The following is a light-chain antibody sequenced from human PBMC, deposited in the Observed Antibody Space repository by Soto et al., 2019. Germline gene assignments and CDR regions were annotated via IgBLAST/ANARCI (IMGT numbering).Light chain of an antibody. CDR1: QSVSSY. J-gene: IGKJ4*01. CDR2: DAY. V-gene: IGKV3-11*01. Sequence: EIVLTQSPATLSLSPGERATLSCRASQSVSSYLAWYQQKPGQAPRLLIYDAYNRATCIPARFSGSGSGTDVTLTIIRLEPEDFAVYFCQQRSNWLTFGGGTKVEIK. CDR3: QQRSNWLT.